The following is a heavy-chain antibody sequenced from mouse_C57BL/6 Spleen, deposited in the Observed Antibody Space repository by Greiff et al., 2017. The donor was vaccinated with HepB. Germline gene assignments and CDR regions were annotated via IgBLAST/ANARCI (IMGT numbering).Heavy chain of an antibody. Sequence: QVQLQQSGAELVKPGASVKLSCKASGYTFTEYTIHWVKQRSGQGLEWIGWFYPGSGSIKYNEKFKDKATLTADKSSSTVYMELIRLTSEDSAVYFFARHEGGYYGSGDWYFDVWGTGTTVTVSS. V-gene: IGHV1-62-2*01. J-gene: IGHJ1*03. CDR2: FYPGSGSI. CDR3: ARHEGGYYGSGDWYFDV. CDR1: GYTFTEYT. D-gene: IGHD1-1*01.